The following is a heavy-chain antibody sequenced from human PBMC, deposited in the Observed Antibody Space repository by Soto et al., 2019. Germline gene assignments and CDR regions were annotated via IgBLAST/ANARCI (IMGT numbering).Heavy chain of an antibody. CDR3: ARLYSGYEKTGDAFDI. V-gene: IGHV3-23*01. Sequence: GSLRLSCAASGFTFSTFAMSWVGQALGKGLEWVSGISSSGGSTYYTDSVQGRFTISRDNSKKTLYLQMNSLRSDDTAVYYCARLYSGYEKTGDAFDIWGQGTMVTVSS. CDR2: ISSSGGST. D-gene: IGHD5-12*01. CDR1: GFTFSTFA. J-gene: IGHJ3*02.